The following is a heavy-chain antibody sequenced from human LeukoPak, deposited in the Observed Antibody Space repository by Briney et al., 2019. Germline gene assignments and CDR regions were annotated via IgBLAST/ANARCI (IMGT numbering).Heavy chain of an antibody. CDR3: ARAGWNYERRFDP. Sequence: GGSLRLSCAASVFTFSDYYMSWIRQAPGKGLEWVSYISSSGSTIYYADSVKGRFTISRDNAKNSLYLQMNSLRAEDTAVYYCARAGWNYERRFDPWGQGTLVTVSS. V-gene: IGHV3-11*01. D-gene: IGHD1-7*01. CDR2: ISSSGSTI. J-gene: IGHJ5*02. CDR1: VFTFSDYY.